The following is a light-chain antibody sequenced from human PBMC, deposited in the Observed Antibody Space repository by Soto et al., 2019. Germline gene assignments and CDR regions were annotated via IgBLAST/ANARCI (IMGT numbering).Light chain of an antibody. V-gene: IGLV1-40*01. CDR1: SSNIGAGYD. CDR2: GNN. CDR3: QSYDSSLSGFV. Sequence: QSVLTQPPSVSGAPGQRVTISRTGSSSNIGAGYDVHWYKQLPGTAPKLLIYGNNNRPSGVPGRFSGSKSGTSASLAITGLQVEDEANYYCQSYDSSLSGFVFGTGTKLTVL. J-gene: IGLJ1*01.